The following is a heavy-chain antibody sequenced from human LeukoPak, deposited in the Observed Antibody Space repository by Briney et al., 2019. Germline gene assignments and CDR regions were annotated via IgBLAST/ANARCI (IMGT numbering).Heavy chain of an antibody. CDR2: IYYSGST. CDR3: AGQVGYCSSTSCHYYYYGMDV. Sequence: PSETLSLTCTVSGGSISSYYWSWIRQPPGKGLEWIGYIYYSGSTNYNPSLKSRVTISVDTSKNQFSLKLSSVTAADTAVYYCAGQVGYCSSTSCHYYYYGMDVWGQGTTVTVSS. V-gene: IGHV4-59*08. J-gene: IGHJ6*02. D-gene: IGHD2-2*01. CDR1: GGSISSYY.